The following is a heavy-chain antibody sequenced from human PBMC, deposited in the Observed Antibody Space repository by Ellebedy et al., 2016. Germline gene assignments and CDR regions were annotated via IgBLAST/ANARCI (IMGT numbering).Heavy chain of an antibody. Sequence: GGSLRLSCAASGFTFSDQYMNWVRQAPGKGLEWVGISRNKANSYTTEYAASVKGRVTISRDDSNNSLFLQMSSLKTEDTALYYCTRGLGDWGQGILVTVSS. CDR3: TRGLGD. V-gene: IGHV3-72*01. CDR1: GFTFSDQY. CDR2: SRNKANSYTT. J-gene: IGHJ4*02.